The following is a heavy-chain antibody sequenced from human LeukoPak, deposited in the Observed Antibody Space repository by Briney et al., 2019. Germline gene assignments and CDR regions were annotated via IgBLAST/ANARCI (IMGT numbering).Heavy chain of an antibody. CDR2: INHSGST. CDR3: ARHGLIWFGELFDY. Sequence: SETLSLTCAVYGGSFSGDYGSWIRQPPGKGLEWIGEINHSGSTNYNPSLKGRVTISVDTSQKQFSLKLSSVTAADTAVYYCARHGLIWFGELFDYWGQGNLVTVSS. CDR1: GGSFSGDY. J-gene: IGHJ4*02. V-gene: IGHV4-34*01. D-gene: IGHD3-10*01.